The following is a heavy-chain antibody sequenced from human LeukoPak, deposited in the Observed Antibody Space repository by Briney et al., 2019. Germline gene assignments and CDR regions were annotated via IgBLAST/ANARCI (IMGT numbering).Heavy chain of an antibody. CDR2: TYYSSKWYK. V-gene: IGHV6-1*01. J-gene: IGHJ4*02. CDR1: GDSVSSNSAA. CDR3: AREGVRIALRYFDY. Sequence: SQTLSLTCAISGDSVSSNSAAWNWIRQSPSRGLEWLGRTYYSSKWYKDYAVSVKSRITIIPDTSKNQLSLQLNSVTPEDTAVYYCAREGVRIALRYFDYWGQGTLVTVSS. D-gene: IGHD6-13*01.